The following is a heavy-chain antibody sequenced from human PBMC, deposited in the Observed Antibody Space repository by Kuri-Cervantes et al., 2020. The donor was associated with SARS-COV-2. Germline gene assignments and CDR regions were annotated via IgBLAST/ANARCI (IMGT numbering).Heavy chain of an antibody. V-gene: IGHV1-69*13. J-gene: IGHJ4*02. CDR2: IIPIFGTA. CDR1: GGTFSSYA. CDR3: ARKSGTYYFFDS. Sequence: SVKVSCKASGGTFSSYAISWVRQAPGQGLEWMGGIIPIFGTANYAQKFRGRVTITADGAATTAYMELSSLTSEDTAVYYCARKSGTYYFFDSWGQGTLVTVSS. D-gene: IGHD1-26*01.